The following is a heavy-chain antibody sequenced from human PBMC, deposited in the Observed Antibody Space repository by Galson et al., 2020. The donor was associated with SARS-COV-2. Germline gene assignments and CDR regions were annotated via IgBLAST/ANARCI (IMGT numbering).Heavy chain of an antibody. CDR2: IGTAGDT. CDR1: GFTFSSYD. J-gene: IGHJ4*02. CDR3: ARGVSEYYYDSSGYPDLRYYFDY. V-gene: IGHV3-13*01. Sequence: GGSLRLSCAASGFTFSSYDMHWVRQATGKGLEWVSAIGTAGDTYYPGSVKGRFTISRENAKNSLYLQMNSLRAGDTAVYYCARGVSEYYYDSSGYPDLRYYFDYWGQGTLVTVSS. D-gene: IGHD3-22*01.